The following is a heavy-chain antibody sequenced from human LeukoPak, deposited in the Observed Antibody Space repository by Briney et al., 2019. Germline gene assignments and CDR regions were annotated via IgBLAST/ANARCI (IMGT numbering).Heavy chain of an antibody. CDR2: ISSSGYTI. V-gene: IGHV3-48*03. CDR3: ARFRHYYDSSGYYSFDY. CDR1: GFTFSSYE. Sequence: PGGSLRLSCAASGFTFSSYEMNWVRQAPGKGLECVSSISSSGYTIYYIDSVKGRFTISRDNAKSSLYLQMNSLRAEDTAVYYCARFRHYYDSSGYYSFDYWGQGTLVTVSS. D-gene: IGHD3-22*01. J-gene: IGHJ4*02.